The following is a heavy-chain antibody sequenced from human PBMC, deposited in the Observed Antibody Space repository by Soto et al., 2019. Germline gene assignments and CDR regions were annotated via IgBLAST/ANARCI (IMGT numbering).Heavy chain of an antibody. D-gene: IGHD1-20*01. Sequence: LGGSLRLSCAASGFCFSSYSMNWVGQATGKGLEWVSSISSSSSYIYYVDSVKGRFTISRDNAKNSLYLQMNSLRAEDTAVYYCACVTINGTPPLFDYWGQGTLVTVSS. CDR2: ISSSSSYI. J-gene: IGHJ4*02. V-gene: IGHV3-21*01. CDR3: ACVTINGTPPLFDY. CDR1: GFCFSSYS.